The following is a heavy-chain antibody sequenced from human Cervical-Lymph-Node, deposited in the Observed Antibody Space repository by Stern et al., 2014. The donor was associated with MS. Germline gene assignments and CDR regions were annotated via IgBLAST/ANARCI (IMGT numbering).Heavy chain of an antibody. D-gene: IGHD4-23*01. CDR1: GGSISSSSYH. J-gene: IGHJ4*02. V-gene: IGHV4-39*02. Sequence: QVQLQESGPGRVKPSETLSLICTVSGGSISSSSYHSGWIRQPPGKGLEWIGSIYYSGPPYSNPSLRGSVTISVDASKTQFALKLSYVTAADTAVYYCARERGFETGGGNSGDYWGQGTLVTVSS. CDR2: IYYSGPP. CDR3: ARERGFETGGGNSGDY.